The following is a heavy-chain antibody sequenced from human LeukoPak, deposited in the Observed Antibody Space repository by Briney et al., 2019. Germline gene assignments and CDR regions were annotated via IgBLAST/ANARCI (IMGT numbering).Heavy chain of an antibody. CDR1: GFTFSKAW. Sequence: GGSLRLSCAASGFTFSKAWMNWVRQAPGKGLEWVANIKQDGSEKNYVDSVRGRFAISRDNARNSLSLQMNSLRVEDTAVYFCTTGGIHWGQGTLVTVSS. V-gene: IGHV3-7*01. CDR2: IKQDGSEK. D-gene: IGHD3-16*01. J-gene: IGHJ4*02. CDR3: TTGGIH.